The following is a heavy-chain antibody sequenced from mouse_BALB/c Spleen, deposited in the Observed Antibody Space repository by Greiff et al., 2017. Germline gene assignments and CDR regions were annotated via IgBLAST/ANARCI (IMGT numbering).Heavy chain of an antibody. V-gene: IGHV5-9-4*01. CDR2: ISSGGSYT. CDR3: ARGGYDEAMDY. CDR1: GFTFSSYA. Sequence: EVKLVESGGGLVKPGGSLKLSCAASGFTFSSYAMSWVRQSPEKRLEWVAEISSGGSYTYYPDTVTGRFTISRDNARNILYLQMSSLRSEDTAMYYCARGGYDEAMDYWGQGTSVTVSS. D-gene: IGHD2-14*01. J-gene: IGHJ4*01.